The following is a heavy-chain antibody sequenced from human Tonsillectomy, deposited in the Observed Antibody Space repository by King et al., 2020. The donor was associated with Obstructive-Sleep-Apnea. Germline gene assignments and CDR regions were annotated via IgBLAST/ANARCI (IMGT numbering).Heavy chain of an antibody. CDR1: GGSIRNYY. Sequence: QLQESGPGLVKSSETLSLTCTVSGGSIRNYYWNWIRQPAGKGLEWIGHIYSSGNTNYNPSLKRRVTMSIDTSKMQFSLTLSSVTAADTAVYYCARDAPPLCGGYETLYFDYWGQGTLVTVSS. CDR2: IYSSGNT. CDR3: ARDAPPLCGGYETLYFDY. D-gene: IGHD5-12*01. J-gene: IGHJ4*02. V-gene: IGHV4-4*07.